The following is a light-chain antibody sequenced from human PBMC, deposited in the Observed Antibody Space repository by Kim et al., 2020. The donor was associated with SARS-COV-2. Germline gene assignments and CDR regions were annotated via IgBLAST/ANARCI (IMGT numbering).Light chain of an antibody. Sequence: GQSVTLTCTGTSSDVGGYNHYSWYQQHPGKVPKIMIYEVSKRPSGVPDRFSGSKSGNTASLTVSGLQADDEADYYCSSYAGRNNLIFGGGTQLTVL. V-gene: IGLV2-8*01. CDR2: EVS. CDR3: SSYAGRNNLI. J-gene: IGLJ2*01. CDR1: SSDVGGYNH.